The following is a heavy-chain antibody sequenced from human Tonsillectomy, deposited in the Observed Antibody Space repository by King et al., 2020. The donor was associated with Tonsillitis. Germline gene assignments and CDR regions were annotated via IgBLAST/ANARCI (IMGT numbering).Heavy chain of an antibody. CDR2: IKQDGSEK. Sequence: VQLVESGGGLVQPGGSLRLSCVASGFTFSNYWMSWVRQAPGKGLEWVANIKQDGSEKYYVDSVKGRFTISRDNAKNSLYLQMNSLRVEDTAVYYCARASVPTYCYGSETLIAFFLDYWGQGALVTVSS. D-gene: IGHD3-10*01. CDR1: GFTFSNYW. J-gene: IGHJ4*02. V-gene: IGHV3-7*01. CDR3: ARASVPTYCYGSETLIAFFLDY.